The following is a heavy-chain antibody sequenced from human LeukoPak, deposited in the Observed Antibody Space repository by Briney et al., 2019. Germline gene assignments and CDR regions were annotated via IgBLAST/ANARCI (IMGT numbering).Heavy chain of an antibody. Sequence: PSETLSLTCAVYGGSFSGYYWSWIRQPPGKGLGWIGEINHSGSTNYNPSLKSRVTISVDTSKNQFSLKLSSVTAADTAVYYCARGRTLFDYWGQGTLVTVSS. CDR2: INHSGST. CDR1: GGSFSGYY. CDR3: ARGRTLFDY. J-gene: IGHJ4*02. D-gene: IGHD2-21*01. V-gene: IGHV4-34*01.